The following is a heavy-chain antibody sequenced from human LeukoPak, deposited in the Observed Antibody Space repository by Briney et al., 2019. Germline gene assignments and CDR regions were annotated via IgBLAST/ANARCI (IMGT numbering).Heavy chain of an antibody. CDR3: AGGIAAAGKGDWFDP. CDR1: GGSISSYY. D-gene: IGHD6-13*01. V-gene: IGHV4-59*01. J-gene: IGHJ5*02. CDR2: IYYSGST. Sequence: KPSETLSLTCAVSGGSISSYYWSWIRQPPGKGLEWIGYIYYSGSTNYNPSLKSRVTISVDTSKNQFSLKLSSVTAADTAVYYCAGGIAAAGKGDWFDPWGQGTLVTVSS.